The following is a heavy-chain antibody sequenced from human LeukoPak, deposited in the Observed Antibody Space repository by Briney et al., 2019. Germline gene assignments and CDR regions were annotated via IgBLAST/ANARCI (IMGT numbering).Heavy chain of an antibody. V-gene: IGHV1-2*02. CDR3: VRDTGYSGNIAWFDP. CDR1: GGTFTDSN. Sequence: GASVKVSCKASGGTFTDSNIHWVRQAPGQGLEWMGWINANSGGTNYVQKFQGRVTMTRDTSISTAYLDLSRLTSGDTAVYYCVRDTGYSGNIAWFDPWGQGTLVTVSS. J-gene: IGHJ5*02. CDR2: INANSGGT. D-gene: IGHD1-26*01.